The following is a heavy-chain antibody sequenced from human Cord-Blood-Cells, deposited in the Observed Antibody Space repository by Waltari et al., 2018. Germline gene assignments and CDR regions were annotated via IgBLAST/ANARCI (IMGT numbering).Heavy chain of an antibody. J-gene: IGHJ4*02. D-gene: IGHD4-4*01. CDR2: IVGDGGRN. CDR3: ANPKEVTKGDY. Sequence: EVQLLESGGGLVQPGGSLRLSCAASGFTFSSYAMSWVRQAPGEGLEGVAAIVGDGGRNDGAESWEGRVTSPRDNSKNTRYLQMNSLRAEDTAVYYCANPKEVTKGDYWGQGTLVTVSS. CDR1: GFTFSSYA. V-gene: IGHV3-23*01.